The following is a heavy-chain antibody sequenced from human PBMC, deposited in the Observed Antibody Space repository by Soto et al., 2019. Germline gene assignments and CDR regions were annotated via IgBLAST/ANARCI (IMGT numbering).Heavy chain of an antibody. V-gene: IGHV3-33*01. J-gene: IGHJ4*02. CDR1: GFTFSSYG. D-gene: IGHD3-9*01. Sequence: QVQLVESGGGVVQPGRSLRLSCAASGFTFSSYGMHWVRQAPGKGLEWVAVIWYDGSNKYYADSVKGRFTISRDNSKNTLYLQMNSMRAEDTAVYYCARDDDRSLDYWGQGTLVTVSS. CDR2: IWYDGSNK. CDR3: ARDDDRSLDY.